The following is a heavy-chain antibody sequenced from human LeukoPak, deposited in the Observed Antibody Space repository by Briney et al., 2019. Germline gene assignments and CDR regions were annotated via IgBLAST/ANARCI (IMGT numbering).Heavy chain of an antibody. CDR3: ARDRLTYYYDSSGGQAFDI. J-gene: IGHJ3*02. CDR2: IWYDASNK. Sequence: PGRSLRLSCAASGFTFSSYGMHWVRQAPGKGLEWAAVIWYDASNKYYADSVKGRFTISRDNSKNTLYLQMSSLRAEDTAVYYCARDRLTYYYDSSGGQAFDIWGQGTMVTVSS. CDR1: GFTFSSYG. D-gene: IGHD3-22*01. V-gene: IGHV3-33*01.